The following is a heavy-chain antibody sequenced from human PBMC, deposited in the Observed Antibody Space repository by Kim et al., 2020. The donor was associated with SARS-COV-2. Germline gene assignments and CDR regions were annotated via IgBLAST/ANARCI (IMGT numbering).Heavy chain of an antibody. CDR3: ARGLSAAYIRWFEP. J-gene: IGHJ5*02. CDR1: GVSISSYY. D-gene: IGHD6-13*01. V-gene: IGHV4-59*13. CDR2: IYYSGST. Sequence: SETLSLTCTASGVSISSYYWSWIRQPPGKGLEWIGYIYYSGSTNYNPSLKSRVTISVDTTKNQFSLKLSTVTTADTAGYYCARGLSAAYIRWFEPWGEGTQVTLSP.